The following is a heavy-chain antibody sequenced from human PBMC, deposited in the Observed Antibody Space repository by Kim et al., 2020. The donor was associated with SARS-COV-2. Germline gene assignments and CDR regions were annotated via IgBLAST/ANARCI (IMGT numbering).Heavy chain of an antibody. CDR3: ATLYYYDSSGYLDY. CDR2: ISGDGGST. J-gene: IGHJ4*02. Sequence: GGSLRLSCAASGFTFDDYAMHWVRQAPGKGLEWVSLISGDGGSTYYADSVKGRFTISRDNSKNSLYLQMNSLRTEDTALYYCATLYYYDSSGYLDYWGQGTLVTVSS. CDR1: GFTFDDYA. D-gene: IGHD3-22*01. V-gene: IGHV3-43*02.